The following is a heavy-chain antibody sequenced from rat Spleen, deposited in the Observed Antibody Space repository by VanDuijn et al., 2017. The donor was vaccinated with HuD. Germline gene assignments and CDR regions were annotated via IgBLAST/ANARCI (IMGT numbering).Heavy chain of an antibody. D-gene: IGHD1-1*01. CDR3: VRPAGTVVPNWFVY. Sequence: EVQLVESGGGLVQPGSPLKLSCAASGFTFSSNWLNWIRQAPGKGLEWVASINPDGSGTYYPDTVQGRITISRDNAKSTLYLQMYSLRSEDTATYYGVRPAGTVVPNWFVYWGQGTLVTVSS. V-gene: IGHV5-35*01. J-gene: IGHJ3*01. CDR1: GFTFSSNW. CDR2: INPDGSGT.